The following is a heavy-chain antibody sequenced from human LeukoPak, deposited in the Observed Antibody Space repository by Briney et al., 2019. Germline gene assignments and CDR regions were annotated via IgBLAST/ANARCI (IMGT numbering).Heavy chain of an antibody. CDR2: IIPIFGTA. CDR3: ARGTEANWGSFDY. CDR1: GCTFSSYA. J-gene: IGHJ4*02. Sequence: SVKVSCKASGCTFSSYAISCVRQAPGHGLKWMGGIIPIFGTANYAQKFQGRVTITADESTSTAYMELSSLRSEDTAVYYCARGTEANWGSFDYWGQGTLVTVSS. V-gene: IGHV1-69*13. D-gene: IGHD7-27*01.